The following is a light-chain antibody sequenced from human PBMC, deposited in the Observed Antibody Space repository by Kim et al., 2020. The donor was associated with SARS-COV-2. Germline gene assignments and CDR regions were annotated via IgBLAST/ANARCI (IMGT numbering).Light chain of an antibody. CDR2: YES. J-gene: IGLJ3*02. Sequence: APGETASLACGGDNIGSKTVHWYRQRPGQAPVMVIYYESRRPSGIPERFSGSNSGNTATLTISRVEAGDEADYYCQVWDSSRDHWVFGGGTQLTVL. CDR3: QVWDSSRDHWV. CDR1: NIGSKT. V-gene: IGLV3-21*04.